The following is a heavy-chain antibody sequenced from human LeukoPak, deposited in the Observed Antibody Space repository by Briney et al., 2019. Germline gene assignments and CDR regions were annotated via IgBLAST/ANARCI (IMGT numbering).Heavy chain of an antibody. J-gene: IGHJ6*02. CDR3: ASLYYDSSGYYYARPYYYGMDV. CDR1: GYTFTSYY. V-gene: IGHV1-46*03. CDR2: INPSGGST. D-gene: IGHD3-22*01. Sequence: ASVKVSCKASGYTFTSYYIHWVRQAPGQGLEWTGIINPSGGSTSYAQKFQGRVTMTRDTSTSTVYMELSSLRSEDTAVYYCASLYYDSSGYYYARPYYYGMDVWGQGTTVTVSS.